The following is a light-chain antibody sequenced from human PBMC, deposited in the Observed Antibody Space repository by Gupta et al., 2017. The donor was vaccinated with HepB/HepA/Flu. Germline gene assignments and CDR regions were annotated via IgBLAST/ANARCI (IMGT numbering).Light chain of an antibody. CDR2: RNN. CDR1: SSNIESNY. V-gene: IGLV1-47*01. CDR3: AAWNDSLSGWV. J-gene: IGLJ3*02. Sequence: QSVLTQPPSASGTPGQRVTISSSGSSSNIESNYVYWYQQLPGTAPKLLIYRNNQRPSGVPDRFSGSKSGTSASLAISGLRSEDEADYYCAAWNDSLSGWVFGGGTKLTVL.